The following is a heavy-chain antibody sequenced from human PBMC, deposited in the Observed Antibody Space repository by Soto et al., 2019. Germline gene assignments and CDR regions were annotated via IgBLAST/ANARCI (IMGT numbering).Heavy chain of an antibody. CDR3: AGRAV. CDR2: ITTSSSTI. J-gene: IGHJ6*02. CDR1: GFTFSTYS. Sequence: EVQLVESGGGLVQPGGSLRLSCAASGFTFSTYSMNWVRQAPGKGLEWISYITTSSSTIYYADSVKGRFTISRDNAKNSLDLQMNSLRVEDTAVYYCAGRAVWGQGTTVTVS. V-gene: IGHV3-48*01.